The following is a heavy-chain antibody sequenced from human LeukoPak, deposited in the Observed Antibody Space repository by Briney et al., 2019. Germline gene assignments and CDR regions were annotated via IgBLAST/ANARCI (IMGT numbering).Heavy chain of an antibody. D-gene: IGHD6-6*01. J-gene: IGHJ4*02. CDR2: IRSKTDGGTT. V-gene: IGHV3-15*01. CDR1: GFTFSNAW. Sequence: GGSLRLTCSASGFTFSNAWMSWVRQAPGKGLEWVGRIRSKTDGGTTDYAAPVKGRFTISTDDSENTLYLQMNSLKTEDTAVYYCTTVGSSSWFDYWGQGTLVTVSS. CDR3: TTVGSSSWFDY.